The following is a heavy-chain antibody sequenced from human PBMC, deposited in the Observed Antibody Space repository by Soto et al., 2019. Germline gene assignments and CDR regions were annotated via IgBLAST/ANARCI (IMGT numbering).Heavy chain of an antibody. V-gene: IGHV3-74*01. Sequence: EVQLVESGGGLVQPGGSLRLSCAASGFTFSNYWMHWVRQAPGEGLVWVSRIDSYGSTTNYADSVKGRFTVSRDNARNTLYVQMNSLRAEETAKYYCARGGLDAFYKDNWGQGILVTVSS. J-gene: IGHJ4*02. CDR1: GFTFSNYW. D-gene: IGHD3-10*01. CDR3: ARGGLDAFYKDN. CDR2: IDSYGSTT.